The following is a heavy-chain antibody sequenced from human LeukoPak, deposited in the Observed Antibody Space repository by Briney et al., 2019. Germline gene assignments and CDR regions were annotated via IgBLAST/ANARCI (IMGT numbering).Heavy chain of an antibody. CDR2: IWYDGSNK. Sequence: GGSLRLSCAASGFTFSSYGMPWVRQAPGKGLEWVAVIWYDGSNKYYADSVKGRFTISRDNSKNTLYLQMNSLRAEDTAVYYCAREGPVTIFGVVTDPSPYYFDYWGQGTLVTVSS. J-gene: IGHJ4*02. V-gene: IGHV3-33*01. CDR3: AREGPVTIFGVVTDPSPYYFDY. CDR1: GFTFSSYG. D-gene: IGHD3-3*01.